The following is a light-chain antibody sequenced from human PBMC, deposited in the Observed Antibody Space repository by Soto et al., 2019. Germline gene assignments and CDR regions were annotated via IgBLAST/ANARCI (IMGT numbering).Light chain of an antibody. CDR1: SSDIGGYNY. V-gene: IGLV2-14*01. CDR3: SSYTRSSTLV. Sequence: QSALTQPASVSGSPGQSITISCTGISSDIGGYNYVSWYQQHPGKAPKLMIYEVSNRPSGVSNRFSGSKSGNTASLTISGLQAEDEADYYCSSYTRSSTLVFGGGTKLTVL. J-gene: IGLJ2*01. CDR2: EVS.